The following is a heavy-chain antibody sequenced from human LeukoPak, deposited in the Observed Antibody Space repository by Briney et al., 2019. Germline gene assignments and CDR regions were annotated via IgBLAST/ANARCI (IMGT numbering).Heavy chain of an antibody. J-gene: IGHJ4*02. Sequence: PGGSLRLSCAASGFTVSSTYMSWVRQPPGKGLEWVSLIQSGGNTYYADSVKGRFSISRDNSKNTLYLQMNSLRAEDTAVYYCAKDKGITMIVVVITGYFDYWGQGTLVTVSS. V-gene: IGHV3-66*01. CDR3: AKDKGITMIVVVITGYFDY. D-gene: IGHD3-22*01. CDR2: IQSGGNT. CDR1: GFTVSSTY.